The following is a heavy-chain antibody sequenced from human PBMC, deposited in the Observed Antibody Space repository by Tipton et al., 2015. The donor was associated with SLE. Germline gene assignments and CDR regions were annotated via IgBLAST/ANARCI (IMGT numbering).Heavy chain of an antibody. Sequence: RSLRLSCAASGLTFSFYAMYWVRQAPGKGLEWVALISDDGRNKKYADSVKGRFTISRDNSKNTLSLQMSSLRGEDTAVYYCATSVTADGEYFQHWGQGTLVVVSS. CDR3: ATSVTADGEYFQH. J-gene: IGHJ1*01. CDR2: ISDDGRNK. CDR1: GLTFSFYA. V-gene: IGHV3-30*04. D-gene: IGHD6-13*01.